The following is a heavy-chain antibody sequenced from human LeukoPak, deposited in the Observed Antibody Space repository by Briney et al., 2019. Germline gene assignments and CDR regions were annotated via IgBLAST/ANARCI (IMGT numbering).Heavy chain of an antibody. Sequence: SETLSLTCTVSGGSISSYYWSWIRQPPGKGLEWIGYIYYSGSTNYNPSLRSRVTISVDTSKNQFSLKLSSVTAADTAVYYCAREVVVWSYYYYYYYMDAWGKGTTVTVSS. J-gene: IGHJ6*03. V-gene: IGHV4-59*01. CDR1: GGSISSYY. D-gene: IGHD2-21*01. CDR3: AREVVVWSYYYYYYYMDA. CDR2: IYYSGST.